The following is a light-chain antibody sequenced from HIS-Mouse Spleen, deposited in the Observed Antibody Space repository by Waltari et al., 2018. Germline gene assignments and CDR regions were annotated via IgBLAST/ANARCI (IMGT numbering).Light chain of an antibody. Sequence: QSALTQPASVSGSPGPSITISCTGTSSDVGSYNLVSCSQQNPCKAPKRMIYEGSKRPSGVSNRFSGSKSGNTASLTISGLQAEDEADYYCCSYAGSSTFEVFGGGTKLTVL. J-gene: IGLJ2*01. CDR2: EGS. CDR1: SSDVGSYNL. V-gene: IGLV2-23*03. CDR3: CSYAGSSTFEV.